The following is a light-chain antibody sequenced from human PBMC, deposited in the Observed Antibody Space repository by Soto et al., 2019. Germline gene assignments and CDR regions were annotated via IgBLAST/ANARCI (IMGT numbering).Light chain of an antibody. CDR3: QVWDTTNPVI. CDR1: NIEIKS. CDR2: DDG. J-gene: IGLJ2*01. Sequence: SYELTQPPSVSVATGQTARITCGGNNIEIKSVHWYQQKPGQAPVLVVYDDGDRTTGIPERFSGSKSGNTATLTTSRVEAGDGADYYCQVWDTTNPVIFGGGTKLTVL. V-gene: IGLV3-21*02.